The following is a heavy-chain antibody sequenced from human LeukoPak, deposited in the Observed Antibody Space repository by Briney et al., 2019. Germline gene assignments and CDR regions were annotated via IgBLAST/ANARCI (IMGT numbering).Heavy chain of an antibody. CDR3: ARDMVYGSGLYYFDY. CDR2: IYSGGST. CDR1: GFTVSSNY. V-gene: IGHV3-53*01. Sequence: GGSLRLSXAASGFTVSSNYMSWVRQAPGKGLEWVSVIYSGGSTYYADSVKGRFTISRDNSKNTLYLQMNSLRAEDTAVYYCARDMVYGSGLYYFDYWGQGTLVTVSS. D-gene: IGHD3-10*01. J-gene: IGHJ4*02.